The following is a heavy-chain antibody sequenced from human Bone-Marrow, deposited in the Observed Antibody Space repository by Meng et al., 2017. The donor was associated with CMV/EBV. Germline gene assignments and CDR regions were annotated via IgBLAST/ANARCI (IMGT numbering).Heavy chain of an antibody. V-gene: IGHV1-2*02. CDR2: INPNSGGT. CDR3: ARRFGYDFWSGYYPQGDY. D-gene: IGHD3-3*01. CDR1: GYTFTGYY. J-gene: IGHJ4*02. Sequence: ASVKVSCKASGYTFTGYYMHWVRQAPGQGLEWMGWINPNSGGTNYAQKFQGRVTMTRDTSISTAYMELSRLRSDDTAVYYCARRFGYDFWSGYYPQGDYWGQGTLVTVSS.